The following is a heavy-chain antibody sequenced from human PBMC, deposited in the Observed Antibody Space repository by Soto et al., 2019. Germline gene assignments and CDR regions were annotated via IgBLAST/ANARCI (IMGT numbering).Heavy chain of an antibody. J-gene: IGHJ3*02. Sequence: QVQLVQSGAEVKKPGASVKVSCKTSGYTFTSYDINCVRQATGQGLEWMGWMNPNSGNTAYAKKFQGRVTMTRNTSISTSYMELSSLRSEDTSVYYCARERSSGAFDIWGQGTMVTVSS. CDR1: GYTFTSYD. CDR3: ARERSSGAFDI. D-gene: IGHD1-26*01. CDR2: MNPNSGNT. V-gene: IGHV1-8*01.